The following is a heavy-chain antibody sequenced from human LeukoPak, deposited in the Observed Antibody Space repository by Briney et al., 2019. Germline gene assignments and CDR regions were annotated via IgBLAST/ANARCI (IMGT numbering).Heavy chain of an antibody. D-gene: IGHD5-24*01. J-gene: IGHJ4*02. CDR3: ARSRDGYSIKKPYFDY. V-gene: IGHV1-69*05. CDR2: IIPIFGTA. Sequence: ASVKVSCKASGGTLSSYAIIWVRQAPGQGLEWMGGIIPIFGTANYAQKFHGRVTITTDESTSTAYMELSSLRSEDTAVYYCARSRDGYSIKKPYFDYWGQGTLVTVSS. CDR1: GGTLSSYA.